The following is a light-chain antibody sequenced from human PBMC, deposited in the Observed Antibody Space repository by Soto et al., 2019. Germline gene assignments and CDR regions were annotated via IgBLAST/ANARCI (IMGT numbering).Light chain of an antibody. CDR1: SSDVGNYDY. J-gene: IGLJ1*01. Sequence: QSALTQPRSVSGSPGQSVTLSCTGTSSDVGNYDYVSWYQQHPGMAPKLIIYDVIKRPSGVPDRFSGPKSGNTASLTISGLQAEDEADYYCCSYAGSYIQYVFGTGTKLT. CDR2: DVI. V-gene: IGLV2-11*01. CDR3: CSYAGSYIQYV.